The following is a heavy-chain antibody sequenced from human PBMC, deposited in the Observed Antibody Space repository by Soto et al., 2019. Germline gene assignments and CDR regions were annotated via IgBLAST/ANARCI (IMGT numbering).Heavy chain of an antibody. Sequence: SETLSLTCTVSGGSISSYYWSWIRQPPGKGLEWIGYIYYSGSTNYNPSLKSRVTISVDTSKNQFSLKLSSVTAADTAVYYCASGEEGYFYWGQGTLVTVSS. CDR3: ASGEEGYFY. CDR2: IYYSGST. D-gene: IGHD4-17*01. J-gene: IGHJ4*02. CDR1: GGSISSYY. V-gene: IGHV4-59*01.